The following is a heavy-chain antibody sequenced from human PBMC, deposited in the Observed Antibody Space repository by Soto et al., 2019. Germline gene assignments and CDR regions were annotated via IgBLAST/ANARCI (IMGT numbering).Heavy chain of an antibody. V-gene: IGHV3-23*01. J-gene: IGHJ5*02. CDR1: GFTFSSYA. D-gene: IGHD6-19*01. Sequence: GGSLRLSCAASGFTFSSYAMSWVRQAPGKGLEWVSAISGSGGSTYYADSVKGRFTISRDNSKNTLYLQMNSLRAEDTAVYYCAKRVYSSGWDNNWFDPWGQGTLVTVSS. CDR3: AKRVYSSGWDNNWFDP. CDR2: ISGSGGST.